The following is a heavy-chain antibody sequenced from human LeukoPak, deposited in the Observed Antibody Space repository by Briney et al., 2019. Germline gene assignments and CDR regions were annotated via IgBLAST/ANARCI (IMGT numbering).Heavy chain of an antibody. J-gene: IGHJ4*02. CDR2: IYYSGST. CDR3: ARRGSSWEFTYYFDY. Sequence: SETLSLTCTVSRGSISSNSYYWSWIRQPPGKGREWIGSIYYSGSTYYNPSLKSRVTISVDTSKNQFSLKLSSVTAADTAVYYCARRGSSWEFTYYFDYWGQGTLVTVSS. CDR1: RGSISSNSYY. D-gene: IGHD6-13*01. V-gene: IGHV4-39*01.